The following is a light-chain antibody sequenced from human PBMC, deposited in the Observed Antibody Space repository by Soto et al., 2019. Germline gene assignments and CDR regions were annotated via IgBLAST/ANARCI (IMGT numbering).Light chain of an antibody. J-gene: IGLJ3*02. CDR1: SSDVGGYNY. V-gene: IGLV2-11*01. Sequence: QSVLTQPRSVSGSPGQSVTISCTGTSSDVGGYNYVSWYQQHPGKAPKVMIYDVSKRPSGVPDRFSGSKSGNTASLTISGLQAEDEADYYCCSYAGTFWVFGGGTKLTVL. CDR3: CSYAGTFWV. CDR2: DVS.